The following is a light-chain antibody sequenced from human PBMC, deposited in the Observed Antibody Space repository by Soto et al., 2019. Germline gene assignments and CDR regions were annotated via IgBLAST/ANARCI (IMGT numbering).Light chain of an antibody. V-gene: IGKV3-20*01. CDR1: QSVSSRS. J-gene: IGKJ4*01. CDR3: QQFGTSRLT. CDR2: GAS. Sequence: EIVLTQSPATLSSFPGDRVTLSCRASQSVSSRSLAWYQQKPGQAPRLLIYGASNRATGIPDRFSGSGSGTDFTLTISRLEPEDFAMYYCQQFGTSRLTFGGGTKVDIK.